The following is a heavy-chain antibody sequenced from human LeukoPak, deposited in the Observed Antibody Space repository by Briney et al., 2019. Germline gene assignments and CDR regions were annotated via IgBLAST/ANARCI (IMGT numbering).Heavy chain of an antibody. J-gene: IGHJ4*02. Sequence: PSGTLSLTCAVSGGSISSSNWWSWVRQPPGKGLEWIGEIYHSGSTNYNPSLKSRVTISVDKSKNQFSLKLSSVTAADTAVYYCARVRSSGWYVYDYWGQGTLVTVSS. CDR3: ARVRSSGWYVYDY. CDR1: GGSISSSNW. D-gene: IGHD6-19*01. V-gene: IGHV4-4*02. CDR2: IYHSGST.